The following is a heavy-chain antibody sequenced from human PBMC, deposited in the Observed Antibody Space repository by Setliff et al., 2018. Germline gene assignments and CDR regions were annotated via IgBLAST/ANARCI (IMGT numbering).Heavy chain of an antibody. CDR3: AREGVDTRSSTDYRYYMDV. CDR1: GYTFAKYG. Sequence: ASVKVSCKAFGYTFAKYGISWVRQAPGQGLEWMGGTIPIFGSTNYAQKFKDRVTIITDESTSTAYMELRSLRTEDTAVYYCAREGVDTRSSTDYRYYMDVWGKGTTVTVSS. CDR2: TIPIFGST. J-gene: IGHJ6*03. D-gene: IGHD5-18*01. V-gene: IGHV1-69*05.